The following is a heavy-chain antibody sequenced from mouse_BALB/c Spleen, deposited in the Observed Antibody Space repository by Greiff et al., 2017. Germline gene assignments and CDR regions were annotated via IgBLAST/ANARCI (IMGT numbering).Heavy chain of an antibody. D-gene: IGHD2-14*01. Sequence: QVTLKVSGPGILQPSQTLSLTCSFSGFSLSTSGMGVSWIRQPSGKGLEWLAHIYWDDDKRYNPSLKSRLTISKDTSSNQVFLKITSVDTADTATYYCARRAEDRYDEGYYAMDYWGQGTSVTVSS. CDR1: GFSLSTSGMG. V-gene: IGHV8-12*01. CDR3: ARRAEDRYDEGYYAMDY. J-gene: IGHJ4*01. CDR2: IYWDDDK.